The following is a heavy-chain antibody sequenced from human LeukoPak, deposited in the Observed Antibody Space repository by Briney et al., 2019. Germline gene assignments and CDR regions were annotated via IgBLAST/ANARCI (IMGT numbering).Heavy chain of an antibody. J-gene: IGHJ6*02. CDR3: ARGSYTAMTYYYYYYGMDV. D-gene: IGHD5-18*01. Sequence: SETLSLTCAVYGGSFSGYYLSWIRQPPGKGLEWIVEINHSASTNYHPSLKSRVTISVDTSKNQFSLKLSSVTAADTAVYYCARGSYTAMTYYYYYYGMDVWGQGSTVTVSS. CDR1: GGSFSGYY. V-gene: IGHV4-34*01. CDR2: INHSAST.